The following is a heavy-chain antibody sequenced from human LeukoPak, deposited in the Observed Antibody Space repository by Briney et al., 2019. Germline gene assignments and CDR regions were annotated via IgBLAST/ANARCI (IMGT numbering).Heavy chain of an antibody. J-gene: IGHJ4*02. Sequence: SGGSLRLSCAASGFTFSSYAMHWVRQAPGKGLEWVAVISYDGSNKYYADSVKGRFTISRDNSKNTLYLQMNSLRAEDTAVYYCARAIDPMVRGAGDYWGQGTLVTVSS. V-gene: IGHV3-30-3*01. CDR2: ISYDGSNK. CDR1: GFTFSSYA. D-gene: IGHD3-10*01. CDR3: ARAIDPMVRGAGDY.